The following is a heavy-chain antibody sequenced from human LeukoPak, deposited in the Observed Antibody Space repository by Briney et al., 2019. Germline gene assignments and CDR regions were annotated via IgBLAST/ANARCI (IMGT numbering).Heavy chain of an antibody. V-gene: IGHV3-23*01. D-gene: IGHD2-8*01. J-gene: IGHJ4*02. CDR3: AKRMVNRAIDY. CDR1: GFTFSTYA. CDR2: FGGSGGST. Sequence: GGSLRLSCATSGFTFSTYAMSWVRQAPGKGLEWVSGFGGSGGSTYYADSVKGRFTISRDISKNTLYLQMNSLRAEDTAVYCCAKRMVNRAIDYWGQGTLVTVSS.